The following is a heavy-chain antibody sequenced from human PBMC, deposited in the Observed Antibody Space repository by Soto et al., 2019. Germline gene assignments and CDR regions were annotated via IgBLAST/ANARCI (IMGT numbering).Heavy chain of an antibody. CDR2: MNPNSGNT. D-gene: IGHD5-12*01. CDR3: ARAGYSGYGGGLDLGP. Sequence: QVQLVQSGAEVKKPGASVKVSCKASGYTFTSYDINCVRQATGQGLEWMRWMNPNSGNTGYAQKFQGRVTMTRNTSISTAYMELSSLRSEATAVYYCARAGYSGYGGGLDLGPWGQGTLVTVSS. CDR1: GYTFTSYD. V-gene: IGHV1-8*01. J-gene: IGHJ5*02.